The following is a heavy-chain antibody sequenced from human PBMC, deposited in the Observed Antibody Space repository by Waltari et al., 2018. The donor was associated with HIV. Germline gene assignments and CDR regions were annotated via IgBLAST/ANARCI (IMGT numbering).Heavy chain of an antibody. CDR1: GFTVSSTY. J-gene: IGHJ6*02. V-gene: IGHV3-53*02. Sequence: EVQLVGTGGGLIQPGGSLRLSCAASGFTVSSTYMSWVRQAPGKGLEWVSVIYSGGSTYYADSVKGRFTISRDNSKNTLYLQMNSLRAEDTAVYYCARNTYGSGSDLDYYGMDVWGQGTTVTVSS. CDR3: ARNTYGSGSDLDYYGMDV. D-gene: IGHD3-10*01. CDR2: IYSGGST.